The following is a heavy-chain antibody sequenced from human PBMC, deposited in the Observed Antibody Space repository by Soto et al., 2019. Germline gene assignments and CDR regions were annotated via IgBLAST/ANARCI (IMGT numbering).Heavy chain of an antibody. J-gene: IGHJ5*02. Sequence: QMQLVQSGPEVKKPGTSVKVSCKASGFTFTSSAVQWVRQARGQRLEWIGWIVVGSGNTNYAQKFQERVTITRDMSTSTAYMELSSLRSEDTAVYYCAAHINWNYSSFGWFDPWGQGTLVTVSS. D-gene: IGHD1-7*01. CDR3: AAHINWNYSSFGWFDP. CDR1: GFTFTSSA. V-gene: IGHV1-58*01. CDR2: IVVGSGNT.